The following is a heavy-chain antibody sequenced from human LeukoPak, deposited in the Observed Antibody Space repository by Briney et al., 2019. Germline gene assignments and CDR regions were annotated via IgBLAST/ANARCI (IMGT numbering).Heavy chain of an antibody. V-gene: IGHV4-38-2*02. CDR2: IYHSGST. CDR1: GYSISSGYY. D-gene: IGHD4-11*01. CDR3: ARDSNSNYVGYMDV. Sequence: SETLSLTCTVSGYSISSGYYWGWIRQPPGKGLEWIGSIYHSGSTYYNPSLKSRVTISVDTSKNQFSLKLSSVTAADTAVYYCARDSNSNYVGYMDVWGKGTTVTVSS. J-gene: IGHJ6*03.